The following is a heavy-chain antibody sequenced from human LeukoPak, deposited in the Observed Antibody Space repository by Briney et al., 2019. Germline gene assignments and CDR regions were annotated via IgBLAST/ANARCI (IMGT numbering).Heavy chain of an antibody. CDR2: MNPNSGNT. Sequence: ASVKVSCKASGYTFTGYDINWVRQATGQGLEWMGWMNPNSGNTGYAQKFQGRVTMTRNTSISTAYMELSSLRSEDTAVYYCARRAGLYYYMDVWGKGTTVTVSS. CDR3: ARRAGLYYYMDV. V-gene: IGHV1-8*01. D-gene: IGHD6-19*01. CDR1: GYTFTGYD. J-gene: IGHJ6*03.